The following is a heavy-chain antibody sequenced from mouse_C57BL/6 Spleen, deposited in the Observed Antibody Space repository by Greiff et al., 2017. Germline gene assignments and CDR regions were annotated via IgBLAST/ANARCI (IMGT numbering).Heavy chain of an antibody. V-gene: IGHV1-50*01. J-gene: IGHJ1*03. Sequence: QVQLQQPGAELVKPGASVKLSCKASGYTFTSYWMQWVKQRPGQGLEWIGEIDPSDSYTNSNQKFKGKATLTVDPSSRTAYMQISSLTSEDSAVYYCARREYYGSSYWHFDVWGTGTTVTVSS. D-gene: IGHD1-1*01. CDR1: GYTFTSYW. CDR2: IDPSDSYT. CDR3: ARREYYGSSYWHFDV.